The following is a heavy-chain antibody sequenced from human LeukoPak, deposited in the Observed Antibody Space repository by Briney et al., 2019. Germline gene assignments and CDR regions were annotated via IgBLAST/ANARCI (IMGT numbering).Heavy chain of an antibody. D-gene: IGHD3-22*01. V-gene: IGHV1-2*02. CDR3: ARDRDSSGLFDP. Sequence: ASVKVSCKASGYTFTGYYMHWVRQAPGQGLEWMGWINPNSGGTNYAQKFQGRVTMTRDTPISTAYMELSRLRSDDTAVYYCARDRDSSGLFDPWGQGTLVTVSS. CDR2: INPNSGGT. J-gene: IGHJ5*02. CDR1: GYTFTGYY.